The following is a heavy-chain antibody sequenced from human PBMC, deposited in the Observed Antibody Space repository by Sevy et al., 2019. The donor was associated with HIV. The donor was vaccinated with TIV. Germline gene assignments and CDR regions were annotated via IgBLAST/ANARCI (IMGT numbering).Heavy chain of an antibody. CDR2: MSGSGGST. V-gene: IGHV3-23*01. J-gene: IGHJ4*02. D-gene: IGHD3-22*01. Sequence: GGSLRLSCAASGFTFSSYAMSWVRQAPGKALEWVSAMSGSGGSTYYADSVKGRFTISRDNSKNTLYLQMISLRAEDTAVYYCATSRAYDSSGYYLGGARFRSPFDYWGQGTLVTVSS. CDR1: GFTFSSYA. CDR3: ATSRAYDSSGYYLGGARFRSPFDY.